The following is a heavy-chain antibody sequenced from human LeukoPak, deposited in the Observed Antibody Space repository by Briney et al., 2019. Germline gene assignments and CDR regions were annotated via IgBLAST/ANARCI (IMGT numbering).Heavy chain of an antibody. D-gene: IGHD2/OR15-2a*01. CDR2: IHYSGST. Sequence: SETLSLTCTVSGGSISSSSYYWGWIRQPPGKGLEWIGSIHYSGSTYYNPSLKSRVTISVDTSKNQFSLKLSSMNAADTAVYYCASLSEIITTWNYFDYWGQGTLVTVSS. J-gene: IGHJ4*02. CDR1: GGSISSSSYY. CDR3: ASLSEIITTWNYFDY. V-gene: IGHV4-39*01.